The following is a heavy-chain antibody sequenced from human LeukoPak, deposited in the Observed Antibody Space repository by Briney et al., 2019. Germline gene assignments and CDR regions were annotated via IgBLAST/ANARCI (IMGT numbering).Heavy chain of an antibody. D-gene: IGHD2-15*01. CDR3: AKGNGDSCYSAAGY. CDR2: INGNGGGS. J-gene: IGHJ4*02. CDR1: GFTFSDHA. V-gene: IGHV3-23*01. Sequence: GGSLRLSCAASGFTFSDHAMSWVRQAPAKGLEWVSSINGNGGGSYYIDSVKGRFTVSRDNSKNTLYLQMNSLRAEDTALYYCAKGNGDSCYSAAGYWGQGTLVTVSS.